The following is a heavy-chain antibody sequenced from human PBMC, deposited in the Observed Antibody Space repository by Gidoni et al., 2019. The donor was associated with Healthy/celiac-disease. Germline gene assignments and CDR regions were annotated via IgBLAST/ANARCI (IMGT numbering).Heavy chain of an antibody. D-gene: IGHD6-13*01. CDR1: GGSISSGSYY. V-gene: IGHV4-61*02. CDR2: IYTSGST. CDR3: ARAPKDRHSSSWYLGFSY. Sequence: QVQLQESGPGLVKPSQTLSLTCTVSGGSISSGSYYWSWIRQPAGKGLEWIGRIYTSGSTNYNPSLKSRVTISVDTSKNQFSLKLSSVTAADTAVYYCARAPKDRHSSSWYLGFSYWGQGTLVTVSS. J-gene: IGHJ4*02.